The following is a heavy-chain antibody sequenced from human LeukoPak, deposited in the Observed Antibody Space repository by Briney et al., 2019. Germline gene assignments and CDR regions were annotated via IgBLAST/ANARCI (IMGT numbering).Heavy chain of an antibody. V-gene: IGHV1-69*04. CDR2: IIPILGIA. CDR1: GGTFSSYT. D-gene: IGHD3-22*01. Sequence: ASVKVSCKASGGTFSSYTISWVRQAPGQGLEWMGRIIPILGIANYAQKFQGRVTITADKSTSTAYMELSSLRSEDTAVYYCARDPSYDSSGYPLYYYYGMDVWGQGTTVTVSS. CDR3: ARDPSYDSSGYPLYYYYGMDV. J-gene: IGHJ6*02.